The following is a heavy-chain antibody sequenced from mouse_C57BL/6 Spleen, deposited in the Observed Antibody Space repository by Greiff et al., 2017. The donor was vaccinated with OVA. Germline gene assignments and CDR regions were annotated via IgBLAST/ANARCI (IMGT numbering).Heavy chain of an antibody. CDR1: GYTFTSYW. V-gene: IGHV1-50*01. CDR2: IDPSDSYT. Sequence: QVQLQQPGAELVKPGASVKLSCKASGYTFTSYWMQWVKQRPGQGLEWIGEIDPSDSYTNYNQKFKGKATLTVDTSSSPAYMQLSSLTSEDSAVYYCARFPFAYWGQGTLVTVSA. J-gene: IGHJ3*01. CDR3: ARFPFAY.